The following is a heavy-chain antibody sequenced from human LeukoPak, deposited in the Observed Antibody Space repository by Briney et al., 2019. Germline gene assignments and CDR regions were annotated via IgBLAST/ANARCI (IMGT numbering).Heavy chain of an antibody. V-gene: IGHV5-51*01. Sequence: GESLKISCQVSGYIFTHYWIGWVRQMPGNGLESIGIIYPADSDTTYSPSFQGQVTISADKSINTVYLQWSSLKASDTAMYYCARQSRDGSKTRGYYFDFWGRGTLVTVSS. D-gene: IGHD3-10*01. CDR1: GYIFTHYW. CDR2: IYPADSDT. J-gene: IGHJ4*02. CDR3: ARQSRDGSKTRGYYFDF.